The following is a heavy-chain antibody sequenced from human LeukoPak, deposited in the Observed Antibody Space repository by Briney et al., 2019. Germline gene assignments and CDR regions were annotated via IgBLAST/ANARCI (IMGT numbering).Heavy chain of an antibody. CDR1: GASISRSTW. CDR2: IDHNGNT. Sequence: SETLSLTCGVSGASISRSTWWSWVRQPPEKGLEWIGEIDHNGNTNYSPSLKSRVTISVDKSNNQFSLKLNYVTAADTAVYYCASRGGGSGHPYYFDYWGQGTLVTVSS. D-gene: IGHD3-16*01. CDR3: ASRGGGSGHPYYFDY. V-gene: IGHV4-4*02. J-gene: IGHJ4*02.